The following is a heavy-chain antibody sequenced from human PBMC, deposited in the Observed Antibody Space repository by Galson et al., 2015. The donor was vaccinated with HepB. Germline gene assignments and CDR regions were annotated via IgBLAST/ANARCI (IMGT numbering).Heavy chain of an antibody. V-gene: IGHV3-30-3*01. CDR1: GFTFSSYA. CDR2: ISYDGSNK. CDR3: ARDHEFGDLDY. D-gene: IGHD3-3*01. Sequence: SLRLSCAASGFTFSSYAMHWVRQAPGKGLEWVAVISYDGSNKYYADSVKGRFTISRDNSKNTLYLQMNSLRAEDTAVYYCARDHEFGDLDYWGQGTLVTVSS. J-gene: IGHJ4*02.